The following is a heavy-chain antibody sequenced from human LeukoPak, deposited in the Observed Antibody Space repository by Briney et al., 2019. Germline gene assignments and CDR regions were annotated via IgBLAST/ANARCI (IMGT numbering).Heavy chain of an antibody. CDR2: IYHSGST. J-gene: IGHJ4*02. D-gene: IGHD6-13*01. CDR3: ATGYNSTWYYFDY. CDR1: GDSISSYY. Sequence: KPSETLSLTCTVSGDSISSYYWSWIRQPPGKGLEWIGYIYHSGSTNYNPSLKSRVTISADTSKDQFSLKLASVTAADTAVYYCATGYNSTWYYFDYWGQGTLVTVSS. V-gene: IGHV4-59*01.